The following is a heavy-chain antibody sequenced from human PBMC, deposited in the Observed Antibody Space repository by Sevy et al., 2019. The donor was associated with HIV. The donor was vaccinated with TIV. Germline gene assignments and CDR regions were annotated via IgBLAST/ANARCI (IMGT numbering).Heavy chain of an antibody. J-gene: IGHJ6*02. V-gene: IGHV4-34*01. Sequence: SETLSLTCAVYGGSFSGYYWSWIRQPPGKGLEWIGEINHSGSNNYNPSLKSRVTISVDTSKNQFSLRLSCVTDADTAVYYCARGGVVVVEWYYGMDVWGQGTTGTVSS. CDR2: INHSGSN. D-gene: IGHD2-15*01. CDR3: ARGGVVVVEWYYGMDV. CDR1: GGSFSGYY.